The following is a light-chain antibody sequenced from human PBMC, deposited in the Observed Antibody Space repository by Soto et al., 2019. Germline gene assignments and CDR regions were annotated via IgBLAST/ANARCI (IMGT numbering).Light chain of an antibody. J-gene: IGLJ2*01. Sequence: QSALTQATSVSGSPGQSISISCTGTSNDIGDSNFVSWYRQYPGGAPRLLLYGVTYRPSDVSTRFSGSKSGTSATLGITGLQTGDEADYYCGTWDSSLSAVVFGGGTKVTVL. V-gene: IGLV2-14*01. CDR1: SNDIGDSNF. CDR3: GTWDSSLSAVV. CDR2: GVT.